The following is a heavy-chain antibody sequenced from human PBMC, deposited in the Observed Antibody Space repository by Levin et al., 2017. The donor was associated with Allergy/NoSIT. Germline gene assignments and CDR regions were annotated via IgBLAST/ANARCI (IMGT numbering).Heavy chain of an antibody. Sequence: SETLSLTCTVSGGSISSGGYYWSWIRQHPGTGLEWIGYIYYSGSTYYNPSLKSRVTISVDTSKNQFSLKLSSVTAADTAVYYCARVRGIYCSGGSCWFDYWGQGTLVTVSS. CDR3: ARVRGIYCSGGSCWFDY. CDR1: GGSISSGGYY. CDR2: IYYSGST. V-gene: IGHV4-31*03. J-gene: IGHJ4*02. D-gene: IGHD2-15*01.